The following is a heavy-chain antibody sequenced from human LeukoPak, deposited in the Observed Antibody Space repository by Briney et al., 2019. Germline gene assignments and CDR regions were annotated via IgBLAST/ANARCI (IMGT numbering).Heavy chain of an antibody. J-gene: IGHJ6*03. D-gene: IGHD3-16*01. CDR2: INHSGST. CDR3: ARGRLTPPIYYMDV. Sequence: SETLSLTCAVYGGSFSGYYWSWIRQPPGKGLEWIGEINHSGSTIHSPSLKSRITISVDTSRNQFSLKLSSVTAADTAVYYCARGRLTPPIYYMDVWAKGTTVTVSS. V-gene: IGHV4-34*01. CDR1: GGSFSGYY.